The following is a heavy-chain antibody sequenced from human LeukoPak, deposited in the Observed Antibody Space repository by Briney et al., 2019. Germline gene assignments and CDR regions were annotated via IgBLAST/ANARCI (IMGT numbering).Heavy chain of an antibody. CDR3: ARDPNGDYLGAFDF. CDR2: ISGRGGDI. J-gene: IGHJ3*01. CDR1: GSTFSSYA. Sequence: PGGSLRLSCAASGSTFSSYAMSWVRQAPGKGLEWVPVISGRGGDIYYADSVKGRFTVSRDNSKNTLYLQMNYLRVEDTAVYYCARDPNGDYLGAFDFWGQGTLVTVSS. D-gene: IGHD4-17*01. V-gene: IGHV3-23*01.